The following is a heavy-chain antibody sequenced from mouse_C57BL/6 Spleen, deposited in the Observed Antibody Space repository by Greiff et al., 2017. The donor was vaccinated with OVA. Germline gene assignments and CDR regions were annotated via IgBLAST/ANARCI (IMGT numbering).Heavy chain of an antibody. CDR1: GYTFTDYY. CDR2: INPGSGST. CDR3: ARDYYSNYGYFDV. J-gene: IGHJ1*03. Sequence: QVQLQQSGAELVRPGASVKLSCKASGYTFTDYYIHWVKQRPGQGLEWIGRINPGSGSTYYNEKFKGKATLTVDKSSSTAYMQLSSLTSEDSAVYYCARDYYSNYGYFDVWGTGTTVTVSS. D-gene: IGHD2-5*01. V-gene: IGHV1-76*01.